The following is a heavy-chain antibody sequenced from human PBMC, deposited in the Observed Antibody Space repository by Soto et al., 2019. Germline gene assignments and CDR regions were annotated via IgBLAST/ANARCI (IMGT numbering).Heavy chain of an antibody. CDR1: GGTFSSYT. Sequence: SVKVSCKASGGTFSSYTISWVRQAPGQGLEWMGRIIPILGIANYAQKFQGRVTITADKSTSTAYMELSSLRSEDTAVYYCARGPKAVAGVNAFDIWGQGTMVTVPS. J-gene: IGHJ3*02. V-gene: IGHV1-69*02. CDR2: IIPILGIA. CDR3: ARGPKAVAGVNAFDI. D-gene: IGHD6-19*01.